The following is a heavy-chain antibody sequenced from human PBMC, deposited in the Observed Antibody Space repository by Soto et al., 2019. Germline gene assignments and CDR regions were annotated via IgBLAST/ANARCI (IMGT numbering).Heavy chain of an antibody. CDR3: ARANPLYSSSWTSPYYFDY. CDR1: GGSISSGGYY. V-gene: IGHV4-31*03. CDR2: IYYSGST. Sequence: KTSETLSLTCTVSGGSISSGGYYWSWIRQHPGKGLEWIGYIYYSGSTYYNPSLKSRVTISVDTPKNQFSLKLSSVTAADTAVYYCARANPLYSSSWTSPYYFDYWGQGTLVTVSS. D-gene: IGHD6-13*01. J-gene: IGHJ4*02.